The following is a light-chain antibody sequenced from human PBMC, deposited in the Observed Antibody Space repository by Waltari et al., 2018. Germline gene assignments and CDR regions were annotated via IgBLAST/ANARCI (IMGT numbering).Light chain of an antibody. V-gene: IGLV2-14*01. Sequence: QSALTQPASVSGSPGQSITISCTGTSNDVGGYDYVSWFQQHPDKAPKLMIYGVTNRPSGVSNRFLGSKSGNTASLTISGLQAEDEADCYCSSYTRSDTLVFGGGTRLTVL. J-gene: IGLJ3*02. CDR2: GVT. CDR1: SNDVGGYDY. CDR3: SSYTRSDTLV.